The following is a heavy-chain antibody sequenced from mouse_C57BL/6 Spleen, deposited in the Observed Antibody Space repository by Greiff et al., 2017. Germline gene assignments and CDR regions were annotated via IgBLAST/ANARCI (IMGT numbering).Heavy chain of an antibody. CDR1: GYAFSSSW. V-gene: IGHV1-82*01. Sequence: QVQLQQSGPELVKPGASVKISCKASGYAFSSSWMNWVKQRPGKGLEWIGRIYPGDGDTNYNGKFKGKATLTADKSSSTAYMQLSSLTSEDSAVYFCARELRLLYFDYWGQGTTLTVSS. D-gene: IGHD3-2*02. CDR3: ARELRLLYFDY. J-gene: IGHJ2*01. CDR2: IYPGDGDT.